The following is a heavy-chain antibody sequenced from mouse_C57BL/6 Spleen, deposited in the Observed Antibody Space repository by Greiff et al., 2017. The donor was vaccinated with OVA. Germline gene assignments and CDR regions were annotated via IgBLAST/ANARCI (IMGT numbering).Heavy chain of an antibody. V-gene: IGHV1-52*01. CDR2: IDPSDSET. J-gene: IGHJ3*01. Sequence: VQLQQPGAELVRPGSSVKLSCKASGYTFTSYWMHWVKQRPIQGLEWIGNIDPSDSETHYNQKFKDKATLTVDKSSSTASMQLSSLTSEDSAVYYCARPYYDYDGSFAYWGQGTLVTVSA. D-gene: IGHD2-4*01. CDR1: GYTFTSYW. CDR3: ARPYYDYDGSFAY.